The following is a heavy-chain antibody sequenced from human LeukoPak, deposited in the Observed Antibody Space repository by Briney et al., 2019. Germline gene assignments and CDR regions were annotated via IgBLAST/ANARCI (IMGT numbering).Heavy chain of an antibody. J-gene: IGHJ4*02. V-gene: IGHV5-51*01. CDR1: GYSFTSYW. CDR2: IYPGDSDT. Sequence: GESLKISCKGSGYSFTSYWIGWVRQMPGKGLEWMGIIYPGDSDTRYSPSFQGQVTISADKSISTAYLQWSSLKASDTAMYYCARLSYDFWSENHRGWFDYWGQGTLVTVSS. CDR3: ARLSYDFWSENHRGWFDY. D-gene: IGHD3-3*01.